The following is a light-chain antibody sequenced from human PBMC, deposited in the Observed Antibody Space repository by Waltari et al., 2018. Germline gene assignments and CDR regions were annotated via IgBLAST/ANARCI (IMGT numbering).Light chain of an antibody. CDR3: QQRRNWPLT. J-gene: IGKJ4*01. Sequence: EIVLTQSPATLSLSPGERATLSCRASHSVNLYLAWYQQRPGQAPILLIYDASNRATGIPARFSGSGSETDFTLTISSLQPEDSAVYYCQQRRNWPLTFGGGTKVEIK. CDR1: HSVNLY. V-gene: IGKV3-11*01. CDR2: DAS.